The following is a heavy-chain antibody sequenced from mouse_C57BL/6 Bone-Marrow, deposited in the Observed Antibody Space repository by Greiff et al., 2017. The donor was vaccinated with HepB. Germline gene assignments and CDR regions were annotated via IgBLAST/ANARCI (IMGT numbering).Heavy chain of an antibody. J-gene: IGHJ2*01. CDR2: INPYNGDT. V-gene: IGHV1-20*01. CDR1: GYSFTGYF. Sequence: EVQVVESGPELVKPGDSVKISCKASGYSFTGYFMNWVMQSHGKSLEWIGRINPYNGDTFYNQKFKGKATLTVDKSSSTAHMELRSLTSEDSAVYYCARSSGITTVGPFDYWGQGTTLTVSS. D-gene: IGHD1-1*01. CDR3: ARSSGITTVGPFDY.